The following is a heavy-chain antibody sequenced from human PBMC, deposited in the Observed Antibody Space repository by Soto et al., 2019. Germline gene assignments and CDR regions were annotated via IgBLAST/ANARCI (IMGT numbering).Heavy chain of an antibody. V-gene: IGHV3-23*01. D-gene: IGHD1-20*01. CDR1: GFTFSSYA. J-gene: IGHJ4*02. CDR3: AKDLRYNTSPEQFFDY. Sequence: HPGGSLRLSCAASGFTFSSYAMSWVRQAPGKGLEWVSSISGSGGSTYYADSVKGRFTISRDISKNTLYLQMSSLRAEDTAVYYCAKDLRYNTSPEQFFDYWGQGTLVTVSS. CDR2: ISGSGGST.